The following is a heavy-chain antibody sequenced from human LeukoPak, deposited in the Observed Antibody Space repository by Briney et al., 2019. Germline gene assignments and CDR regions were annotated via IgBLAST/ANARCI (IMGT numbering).Heavy chain of an antibody. D-gene: IGHD3-22*01. V-gene: IGHV4-61*01. Sequence: SETLSLTCTVSGGSVSSGSYYWSWIRQPPGKGLEWIGYIYYSGSTNYNPSLKSRVTISVDTSKNQFSLRLSSVTAVDTAMYYCAREGGSRDSGYLRPYNFDYWGQGTLVTVSS. CDR3: AREGGSRDSGYLRPYNFDY. J-gene: IGHJ4*02. CDR1: GGSVSSGSYY. CDR2: IYYSGST.